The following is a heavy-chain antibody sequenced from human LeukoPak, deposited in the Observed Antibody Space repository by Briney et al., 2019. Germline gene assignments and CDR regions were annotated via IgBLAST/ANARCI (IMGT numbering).Heavy chain of an antibody. CDR3: ARSLWLDAFDY. J-gene: IGHJ4*02. CDR2: INGDGSST. Sequence: GGSLRLACAASGFTFSNYWMHWVRQAPGKGLVWVSGINGDGSSTTYADSVKGRFTISRDNAKNTLYLQMNSLRADDTAVYYCARSLWLDAFDYWGQGTLVTVSS. V-gene: IGHV3-74*01. D-gene: IGHD6-19*01. CDR1: GFTFSNYW.